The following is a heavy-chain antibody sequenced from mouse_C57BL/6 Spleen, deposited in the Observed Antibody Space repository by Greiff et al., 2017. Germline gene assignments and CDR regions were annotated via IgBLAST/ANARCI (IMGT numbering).Heavy chain of an antibody. D-gene: IGHD1-1*01. CDR2: IDPETGGT. CDR1: GYTFTDYE. J-gene: IGHJ3*01. V-gene: IGHV1-15*01. CDR3: TTDGSSFFAY. Sequence: VQLQQSGAELVRPGASVTLSCKASGYTFTDYEMHWVKQTTVHGLEWIGAIDPETGGTAYNQKFKGKAILTADKSSSTAYMELRSLTSVDSAVYYCTTDGSSFFAYWGQGTLVTVSA.